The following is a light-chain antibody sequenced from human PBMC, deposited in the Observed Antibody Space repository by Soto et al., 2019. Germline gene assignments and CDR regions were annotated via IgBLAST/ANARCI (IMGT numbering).Light chain of an antibody. CDR3: LQDYNYPPT. J-gene: IGKJ5*01. V-gene: IGKV1-6*02. CDR2: AAS. Sequence: AMYMTQSPSSQSASVGDRVTITCRASQAIRNDLGWYQQIPGKAPKLLIYAASSLQSGVPSRFSGSGSGTDFTLTISSLQAEDFATYDCLQDYNYPPTFGQETRLEIK. CDR1: QAIRND.